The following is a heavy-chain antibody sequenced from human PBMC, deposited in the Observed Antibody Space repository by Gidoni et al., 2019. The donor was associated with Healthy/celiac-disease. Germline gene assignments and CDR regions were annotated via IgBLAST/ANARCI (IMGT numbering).Heavy chain of an antibody. J-gene: IGHJ6*02. V-gene: IGHV4-30-4*01. D-gene: IGHD1-20*01. Sequence: QVQMQESGPGLVKPSQTLSLTCTVSGGSISSGDYYWSWLRQPPGKGLEWIGYIYYSGSTYYNPSLKRRVTISVDTSKNQFSLKLSSVNAADTAVYYCARVEFGVTGTNRNYYYYYGMDVWGQGTTVTVSS. CDR2: IYYSGST. CDR3: ARVEFGVTGTNRNYYYYYGMDV. CDR1: GGSISSGDYY.